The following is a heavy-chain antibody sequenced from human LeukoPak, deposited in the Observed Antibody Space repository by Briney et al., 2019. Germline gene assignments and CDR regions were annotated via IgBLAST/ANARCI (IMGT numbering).Heavy chain of an antibody. CDR2: IIPIFGTA. V-gene: IGHV1-69*06. CDR3: ARDRSRYCSSTSCYTHYYYYGMDV. CDR1: GGTFSSYA. Sequence: SVKVSCKASGGTFSSYAISWVRQAPGQGLEWMGGIIPIFGTANYAQKFQGRVTITADKSTSTAYMELSSLRSEDTAVYYCARDRSRYCSSTSCYTHYYYYGMDVWGQGTTVTVSS. J-gene: IGHJ6*02. D-gene: IGHD2-2*02.